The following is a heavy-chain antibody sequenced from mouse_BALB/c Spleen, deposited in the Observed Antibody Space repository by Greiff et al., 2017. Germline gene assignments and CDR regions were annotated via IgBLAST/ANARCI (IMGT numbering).Heavy chain of an antibody. CDR2: ISSGGSYT. D-gene: IGHD2-1*01. V-gene: IGHV5-6*02. CDR3: ARHEYGNYEDYAMDY. CDR1: GFTFSSYG. Sequence: EVKLVESGGDLVKPGGSLKLSCAASGFTFSSYGMSWVRQTPDKRLEWVATISSGGSYTYYPDSVKGRFTISRDNAKNTLYLQMSSLKSEDTAMYYCARHEYGNYEDYAMDYWGQGTSVTVSS. J-gene: IGHJ4*01.